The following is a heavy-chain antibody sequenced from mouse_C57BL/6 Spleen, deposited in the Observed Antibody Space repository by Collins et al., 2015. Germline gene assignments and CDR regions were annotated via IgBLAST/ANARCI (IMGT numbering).Heavy chain of an antibody. D-gene: IGHD2-1*01. CDR1: GYTFTDYS. Sequence: QIQLVQSGPELKKPGETVKISCKASGYTFTDYSMHWVKQAPGKGLKWMGWINTETGEPTYADDFKGRFAFSLETSASTAYLQINNLKNEDTATYFCARNYGKGDAMDYWGQGTSVTVSS. V-gene: IGHV9-2-1*01. CDR3: ARNYGKGDAMDY. CDR2: INTETGEP. J-gene: IGHJ4*01.